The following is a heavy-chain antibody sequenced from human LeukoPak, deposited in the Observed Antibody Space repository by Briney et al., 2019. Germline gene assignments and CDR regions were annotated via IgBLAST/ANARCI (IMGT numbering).Heavy chain of an antibody. CDR1: GYRFTNYW. J-gene: IGHJ5*01. CDR2: VYPGDSQT. V-gene: IGHV5-51*01. CDR3: VASIILTGYAYWLDS. Sequence: GESLKISCKASGYRFTNYWIGWVRQMPGKGLEWMGIVYPGDSQTIYRPSFQGQVTISADKSISTAYLQWSSLRTSDTAMYYCVASIILTGYAYWLDSWGQGTLVTVSS. D-gene: IGHD3-9*01.